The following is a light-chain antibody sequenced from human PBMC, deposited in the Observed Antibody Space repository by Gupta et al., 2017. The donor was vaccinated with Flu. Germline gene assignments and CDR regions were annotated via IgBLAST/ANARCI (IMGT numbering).Light chain of an antibody. V-gene: IGLV7-46*01. CDR1: TEAVASGHY. J-gene: IGLJ3*02. CDR2: DTS. CDR3: WLSYSGARV. Sequence: QALVTQEPSLIVSPGGTVTLTCGPSTEAVASGHYPYWFQQKPGQAPRTLSYDTSNKHSPTPARVSGSLLGGKAALTLAGAQPEDEAEYDCWLSYSGARVFGGGTKLTVL.